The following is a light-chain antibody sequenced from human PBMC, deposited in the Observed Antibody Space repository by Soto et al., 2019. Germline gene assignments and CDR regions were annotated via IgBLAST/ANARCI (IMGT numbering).Light chain of an antibody. Sequence: IPLTQSPSTLSASVGDRVTITCRASQSVNNWLAWYQQKPGKIPKLLIYKASSLETGVPSRFSGSGSVTEFTLTINSLQPDDFATYFCQQYYRYPWTFGQGTKVEIK. V-gene: IGKV1-5*03. J-gene: IGKJ1*01. CDR1: QSVNNW. CDR3: QQYYRYPWT. CDR2: KAS.